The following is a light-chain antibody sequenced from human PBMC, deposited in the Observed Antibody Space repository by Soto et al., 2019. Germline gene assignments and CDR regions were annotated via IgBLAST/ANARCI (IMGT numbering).Light chain of an antibody. J-gene: IGKJ4*01. Sequence: DIQMTQSPSSLSASVVDRVTITCRASQSISSYLNWYQQKPGKAPKLLIYAASSLQSGVPSRFSGSGSGTDFTLTINILQPEDFATYYCQQTYSTPLTFGGGTKMDIK. CDR2: AAS. CDR1: QSISSY. V-gene: IGKV1-39*01. CDR3: QQTYSTPLT.